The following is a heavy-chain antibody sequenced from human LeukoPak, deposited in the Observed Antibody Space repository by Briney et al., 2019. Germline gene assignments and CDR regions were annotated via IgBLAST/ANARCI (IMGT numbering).Heavy chain of an antibody. J-gene: IGHJ3*02. V-gene: IGHV4-34*01. CDR3: ARGGIGGAPRLAFDI. CDR1: GGSFSGYY. D-gene: IGHD4-23*01. CDR2: INHSGST. Sequence: SETLSLTCAVYGGSFSGYYWRWIRQPPGKGLEWIGEINHSGSTNYNPSLKSRVTISVDTSKNQFSLKLSSVTAADTAVYYCARGGIGGAPRLAFDIWGQGTMVTVSS.